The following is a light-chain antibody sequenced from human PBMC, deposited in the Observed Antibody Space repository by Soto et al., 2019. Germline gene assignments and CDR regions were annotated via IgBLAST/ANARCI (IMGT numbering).Light chain of an antibody. V-gene: IGKV3-20*01. J-gene: IGKJ1*01. CDR1: QSVSNNY. Sequence: VLTQSPCTLSLSTGERATLSCRASQSVSNNYLAWYQQKPGQAPRLLIYGASNRATGIPDRFSGSGSGTDFTLTISRLEPEDFAVYYCQQYGSSGTFAQGTKVDI. CDR2: GAS. CDR3: QQYGSSGT.